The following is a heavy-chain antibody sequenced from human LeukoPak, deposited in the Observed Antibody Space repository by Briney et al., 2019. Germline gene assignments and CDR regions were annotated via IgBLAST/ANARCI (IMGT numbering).Heavy chain of an antibody. J-gene: IGHJ6*02. CDR1: GDSISTYY. D-gene: IGHD1-26*01. CDR2: IYYSGST. Sequence: SETLSLTCTVSGDSISTYYWSWIRQPPGKGLEWIGYIYYSGSTNYNPSLKSRVTMSVDTSKNQFSLKLISVTAADTAVYYCARDDSGSYHQLGVWGQGTTVTVSS. V-gene: IGHV4-59*01. CDR3: ARDDSGSYHQLGV.